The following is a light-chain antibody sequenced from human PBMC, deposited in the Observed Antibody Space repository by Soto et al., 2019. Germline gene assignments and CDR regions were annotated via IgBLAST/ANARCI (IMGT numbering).Light chain of an antibody. V-gene: IGLV1-40*01. J-gene: IGLJ2*01. CDR3: QSYDSTLYVV. CDR1: SSNIGAGFD. Sequence: QSELTQPPSVSGAPGQRVTISCTGGSSNIGAGFDVHWYRQLPGAAPELLIYGNTNRPSGVPDRFSGSNSGTSASLAITGLQAEDEADYYCQSYDSTLYVVFGGGTKLTVL. CDR2: GNT.